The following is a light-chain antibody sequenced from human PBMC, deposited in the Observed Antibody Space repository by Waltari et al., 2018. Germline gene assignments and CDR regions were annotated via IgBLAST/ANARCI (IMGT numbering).Light chain of an antibody. CDR3: QVWDSSSDHWL. CDR1: NIGSKS. CDR2: DDS. J-gene: IGLJ3*02. Sequence: SYVLTQPPSVSVAPGQTATITCGGDNIGSKSVHWYQKKPGQAPVLVIFDDSDRPSGIPERLSGSNSDNTATLSINRVEAGDEADYYCQVWDSSSDHWLFGGVTELTVL. V-gene: IGLV3-21*02.